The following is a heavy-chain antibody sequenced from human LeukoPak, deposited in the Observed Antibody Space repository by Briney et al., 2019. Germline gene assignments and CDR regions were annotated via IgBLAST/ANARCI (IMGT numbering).Heavy chain of an antibody. CDR2: INHSGST. Sequence: KPSETLSLTCAVYGGSFSGYYWSWIRQPPGKGLEWIGEINHSGSTNYNPSLKSRVTMSVDTSKNQFSLKVSSVTAADTAVYYCARVFDSGSQAYFYYMDVWGKGTTVTIFS. CDR3: ARVFDSGSQAYFYYMDV. V-gene: IGHV4-34*01. CDR1: GGSFSGYY. J-gene: IGHJ6*03. D-gene: IGHD3-10*01.